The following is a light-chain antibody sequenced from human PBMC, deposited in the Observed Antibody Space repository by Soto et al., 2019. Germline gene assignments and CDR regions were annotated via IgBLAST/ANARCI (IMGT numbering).Light chain of an antibody. V-gene: IGLV2-14*01. CDR1: SSDVGAYNY. J-gene: IGLJ1*01. Sequence: QSVLTQPASVSGCPGQSITRSCTGTSSDVGAYNYVSWYQHHPGKVPKLLIYEVTNRPSGVSDRFSGSKSGNTASLTISGLQAEDEADYYCSSKRDSSTLFVFGTGTKVTVL. CDR2: EVT. CDR3: SSKRDSSTLFV.